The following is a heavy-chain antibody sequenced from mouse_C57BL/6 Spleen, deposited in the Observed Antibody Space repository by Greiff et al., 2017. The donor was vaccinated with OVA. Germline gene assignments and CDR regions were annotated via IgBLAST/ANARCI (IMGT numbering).Heavy chain of an antibody. CDR1: GYAFSSSW. Sequence: VQLQQSGPELVKPGASVKISCKASGYAFSSSWMNWVKPRPGKGLEWIGRIYPGDGDTNYNGKFKGKATLTAEKSSRTAYMQLSSLTSEASAVYFCARGGDCDGYYFDYWGQGTTLTVSS. J-gene: IGHJ2*01. CDR3: ARGGDCDGYYFDY. V-gene: IGHV1-82*01. CDR2: IYPGDGDT.